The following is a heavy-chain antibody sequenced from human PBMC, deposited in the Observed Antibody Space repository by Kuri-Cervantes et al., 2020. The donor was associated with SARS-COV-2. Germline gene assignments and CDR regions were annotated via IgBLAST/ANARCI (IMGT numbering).Heavy chain of an antibody. CDR3: TRGVDFWSGYPPTTTDAFDI. V-gene: IGHV3-49*03. D-gene: IGHD3-3*01. J-gene: IGHJ3*02. CDR2: IRSKAYGGTT. CDR1: GFTFGDYA. Sequence: GGSLRLSCTASGFTFGDYAMSWFRQAPGKGLEWVGFIRSKAYGGTTEYAASVKGRFTISRDDSKSIAYLQMNSLKTEDTAVYYCTRGVDFWSGYPPTTTDAFDIWGQGTMVTVSS.